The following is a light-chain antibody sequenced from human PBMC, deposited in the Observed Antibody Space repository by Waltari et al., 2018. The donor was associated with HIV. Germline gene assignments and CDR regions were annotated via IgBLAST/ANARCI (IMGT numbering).Light chain of an antibody. CDR3: QVWDSSSDHRVL. J-gene: IGLJ2*01. CDR2: DDR. V-gene: IGLV3-21*02. Sequence: SYVLTQPPSVSVAPGQTARLTCGGSNIGSKSVNWYQQKPGQAPVLVMYDDRDRPSGIPERFSGYNSDNTATLTIYSVEAGDEADYYCQVWDSSSDHRVLFARGTKLTVL. CDR1: NIGSKS.